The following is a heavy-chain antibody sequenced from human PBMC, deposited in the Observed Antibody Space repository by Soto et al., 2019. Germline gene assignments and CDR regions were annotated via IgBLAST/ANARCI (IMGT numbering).Heavy chain of an antibody. J-gene: IGHJ3*02. CDR1: GDSVSSNSAA. Sequence: SQTLSLTCAFSGDSVSSNSAAWNWIRQSPARGLEWLGRTYYRSKWYNDYAVSVKSRITINPDTSKNQFSLQLNSVTPEDTAVYYCARAPSWTTVKSSKGYAFDIWGQGTMVTVSS. V-gene: IGHV6-1*01. CDR2: TYYRSKWYN. D-gene: IGHD4-17*01. CDR3: ARAPSWTTVKSSKGYAFDI.